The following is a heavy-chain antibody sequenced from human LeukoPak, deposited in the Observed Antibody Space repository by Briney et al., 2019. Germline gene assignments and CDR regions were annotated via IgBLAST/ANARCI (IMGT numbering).Heavy chain of an antibody. J-gene: IGHJ4*02. D-gene: IGHD3-16*01. CDR3: ASPRGLGIYYFDY. Sequence: GGSLRLSCAASGFTFDDYAMHWVRQAPGKGLEWVSGISWNSGSIGYADSVKGRFTISRDNAKNTLYLQMNSLRAEDTAVYYCASPRGLGIYYFDYWGQGTLVTVSS. CDR1: GFTFDDYA. CDR2: ISWNSGSI. V-gene: IGHV3-9*01.